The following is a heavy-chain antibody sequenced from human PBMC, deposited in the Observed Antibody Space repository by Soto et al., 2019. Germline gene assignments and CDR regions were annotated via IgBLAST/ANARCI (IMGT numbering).Heavy chain of an antibody. CDR1: GYSFPTSW. Sequence: PGESLKISCQGSGYSFPTSWIGWVRQAPGKGLEWVSDIIDSGGSTYYADSVKGRFTISRDNSKSTLYLQMNSLRAEDTALYYCAKGRSYYYYYGVDVWGQGTTVTVSS. CDR2: IIDSGGST. V-gene: IGHV3-23*01. J-gene: IGHJ6*02. CDR3: AKGRSYYYYYGVDV.